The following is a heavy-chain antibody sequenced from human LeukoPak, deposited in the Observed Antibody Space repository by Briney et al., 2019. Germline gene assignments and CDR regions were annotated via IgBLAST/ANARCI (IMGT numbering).Heavy chain of an antibody. CDR3: ARGKAEWLDNFRPNCFDY. Sequence: SETLSLTCAVYGGSFSGYYWSWIRQPPGKGLEWIGEINHSGSTNYNPSLKSRVTISVDTSKNQFSLKLSSVTAADTAVYYCARGKAEWLDNFRPNCFDYWGQGTLVTVSS. CDR2: INHSGST. D-gene: IGHD6-19*01. V-gene: IGHV4-34*01. J-gene: IGHJ4*02. CDR1: GGSFSGYY.